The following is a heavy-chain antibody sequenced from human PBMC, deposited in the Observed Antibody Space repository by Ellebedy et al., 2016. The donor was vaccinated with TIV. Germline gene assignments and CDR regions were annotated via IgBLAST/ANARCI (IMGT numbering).Heavy chain of an antibody. CDR3: ARSYYGLGSPDY. CDR1: GFKFGYYY. CDR2: ISKNSGSV. J-gene: IGHJ4*02. Sequence: SLKISCAASGFKFGYYYMYWVRQAPGKGLEWVSGISKNSGSVGYADPVKGRFTISRDNAKNSLYLQMNSLRVEDTALYYCARSYYGLGSPDYWGQGTLVTVSS. D-gene: IGHD3-10*01. V-gene: IGHV3-9*01.